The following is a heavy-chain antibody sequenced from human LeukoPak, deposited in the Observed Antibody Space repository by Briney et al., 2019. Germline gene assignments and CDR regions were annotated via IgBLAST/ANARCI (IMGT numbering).Heavy chain of an antibody. Sequence: SETLSLTCTVSGGSISSYYWSWIRQPAGKGLEWIGRIYTSGSTNYNPSLKSRVTMSVDTSKNQFSLKLSSVTAADTAVYYCARAGYDFWSGYSNWFDPWGQGTLATVSS. CDR1: GGSISSYY. CDR2: IYTSGST. J-gene: IGHJ5*02. CDR3: ARAGYDFWSGYSNWFDP. V-gene: IGHV4-4*07. D-gene: IGHD3-3*01.